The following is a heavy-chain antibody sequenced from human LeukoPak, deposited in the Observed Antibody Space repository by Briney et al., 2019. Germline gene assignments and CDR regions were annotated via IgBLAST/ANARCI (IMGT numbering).Heavy chain of an antibody. Sequence: GGSLRLSCAASGFTFSSYSMNWVRQAPGKGLEWVSSISSSSSYIYCADSVKGRFTISRDNAKNSLYLQMNSLRAEDTAVYYCARDSGGYSYGYWGQGTLVTVSS. CDR2: ISSSSSYI. V-gene: IGHV3-21*01. D-gene: IGHD5-18*01. CDR1: GFTFSSYS. J-gene: IGHJ4*02. CDR3: ARDSGGYSYGY.